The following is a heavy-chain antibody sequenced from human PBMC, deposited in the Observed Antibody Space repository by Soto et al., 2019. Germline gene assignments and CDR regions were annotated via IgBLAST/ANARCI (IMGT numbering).Heavy chain of an antibody. CDR2: INPNSGGT. CDR3: ARGGYGSGSFDYYGMDV. Sequence: ASVKVSCKASGYTFTGYYMHWVRQAPGQGLEWMGWINPNSGGTNYAQKFQGWVTMTRDTSISTVYMELSRLRSDDTAVYYCARGGYGSGSFDYYGMDVWGQGXTVTVYS. V-gene: IGHV1-2*04. J-gene: IGHJ6*02. D-gene: IGHD3-10*01. CDR1: GYTFTGYY.